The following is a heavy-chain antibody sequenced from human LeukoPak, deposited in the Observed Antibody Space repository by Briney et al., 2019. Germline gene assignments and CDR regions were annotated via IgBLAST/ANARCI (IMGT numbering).Heavy chain of an antibody. CDR2: INPNSGDT. CDR3: ARGIYSSSWYFFYGY. J-gene: IGHJ4*02. CDR1: GYIFTGYY. Sequence: ASVKVSCKASGYIFTGYYMHWVRQAPGQGLEWMGWINPNSGDTNFAQKFQGRVTMTRDTSISTAYMELSRLRSDDTAVYYCARGIYSSSWYFFYGYWGQGTLVTVSS. D-gene: IGHD6-13*01. V-gene: IGHV1-2*02.